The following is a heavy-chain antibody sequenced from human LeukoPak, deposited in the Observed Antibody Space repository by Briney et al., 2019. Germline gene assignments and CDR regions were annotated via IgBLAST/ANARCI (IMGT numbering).Heavy chain of an antibody. J-gene: IGHJ6*02. V-gene: IGHV4-39*07. CDR1: GGSISSSNSF. CDR2: ISYSGNT. Sequence: SETLSLTCSVSGGSISSSNSFWGWIRQPPGKGLEWIGSISYSGNTYYNPSLKSRVTISVDTSKNQFSLKLSSVTAADTAVYYCARARVRKCSSTSCYYYYGMDVWGQGTTVTVSS. D-gene: IGHD2-2*01. CDR3: ARARVRKCSSTSCYYYYGMDV.